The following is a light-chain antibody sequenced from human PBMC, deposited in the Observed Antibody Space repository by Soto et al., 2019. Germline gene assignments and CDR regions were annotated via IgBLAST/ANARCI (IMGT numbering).Light chain of an antibody. Sequence: QSALTQPASMSGSPGQSITISCTGTSSDIGAYNYVAWYQQHPGKAPRLMIYGVRNRPSGVPNRFSGSKSGNTASLTISGLHAEDEADYFCSSYSTSITLLFGGGTKLTVL. CDR3: SSYSTSITLL. CDR1: SSDIGAYNY. CDR2: GVR. J-gene: IGLJ2*01. V-gene: IGLV2-14*01.